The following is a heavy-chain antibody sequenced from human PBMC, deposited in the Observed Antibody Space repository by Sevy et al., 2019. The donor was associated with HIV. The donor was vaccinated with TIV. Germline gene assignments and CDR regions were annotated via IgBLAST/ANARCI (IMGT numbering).Heavy chain of an antibody. CDR2: INHSGST. D-gene: IGHD6-13*01. Sequence: SEILSLTCGVYGGSFSGYYWSWIRQPPGKGLEWIGEINHSGSTNYNPSLKSRVTISVDTSKNQFSLKLSSVTAADTAVYYCARESLGQLVTFDYWGQGTLVTVSS. J-gene: IGHJ4*02. V-gene: IGHV4-34*01. CDR1: GGSFSGYY. CDR3: ARESLGQLVTFDY.